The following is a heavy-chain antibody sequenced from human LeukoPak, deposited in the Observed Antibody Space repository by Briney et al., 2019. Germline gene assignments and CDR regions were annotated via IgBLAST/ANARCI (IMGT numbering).Heavy chain of an antibody. CDR3: ARGGNYNFDY. CDR1: GASISSYY. Sequence: SETLSLTCTVSGASISSYYWSWIRQPPGKGLEWIGYIYYSVSTNYNPSLKSRVTISVDTSKNQFSLNLRSVTAADTAVYYCARGGNYNFDYWGQGTLVTVSS. V-gene: IGHV4-59*01. J-gene: IGHJ4*02. D-gene: IGHD3-16*01. CDR2: IYYSVST.